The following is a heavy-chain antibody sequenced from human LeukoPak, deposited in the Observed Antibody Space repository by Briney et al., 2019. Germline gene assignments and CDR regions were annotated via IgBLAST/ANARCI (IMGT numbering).Heavy chain of an antibody. Sequence: PSGTLSLTCTVSGGSISSSSYYWGWIRQPPGKGLEWIGSIYYSGSTYYNPSLKSRVTISVDTSKNQFSLKLSSVTAADTAVYYCARVLEQWLRWGQGTLVTVSS. CDR1: GGSISSSSYY. CDR3: ARVLEQWLR. D-gene: IGHD6-19*01. J-gene: IGHJ4*02. V-gene: IGHV4-39*07. CDR2: IYYSGST.